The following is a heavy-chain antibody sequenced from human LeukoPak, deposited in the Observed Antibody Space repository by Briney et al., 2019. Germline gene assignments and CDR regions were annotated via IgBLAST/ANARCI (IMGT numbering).Heavy chain of an antibody. J-gene: IGHJ5*02. CDR2: ISAYNGNT. D-gene: IGHD3-3*01. Sequence: GASVKVSCKASRYTFTSYGISWVRQAPGQGLEWMGWISAYNGNTNYAQKLQGRVTMTTDTSTSTAYMELRSLRSDDTAVYYCARAGSFWSGLNWFDPWGQGTLVTVSS. CDR3: ARAGSFWSGLNWFDP. V-gene: IGHV1-18*01. CDR1: RYTFTSYG.